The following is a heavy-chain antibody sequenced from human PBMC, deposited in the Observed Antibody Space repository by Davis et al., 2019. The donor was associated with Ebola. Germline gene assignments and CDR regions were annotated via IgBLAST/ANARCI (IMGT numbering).Heavy chain of an antibody. D-gene: IGHD3-10*01. CDR2: IDYSGST. CDR1: GGSTSSYY. CDR3: ARQSVWFGEPRDFEY. Sequence: ESLSLTCTVPGGSTSSYYGSSIRQAPGKGLEWIGYIDYSGSTNYNPSLKSRVTISEDTSKNQFSLKLSSVTAADTAVYYCARQSVWFGEPRDFEYWGQGTLVTGSS. J-gene: IGHJ4*02. V-gene: IGHV4-59*08.